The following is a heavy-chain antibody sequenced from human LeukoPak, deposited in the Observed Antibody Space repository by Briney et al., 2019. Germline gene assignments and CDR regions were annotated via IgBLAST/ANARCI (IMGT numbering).Heavy chain of an antibody. CDR1: GGSISSYY. J-gene: IGHJ3*02. CDR2: IYYGGST. CDR3: AREIGNDFWSGYSPLVAFDI. V-gene: IGHV4-59*01. Sequence: PSETLSLTCTVSGGSISSYYRSWIRQPPGKGLEWIGYIYYGGSTNYNPSLKSRVTISVDTSKNQFSLKLSSVTAADTAVYYCAREIGNDFWSGYSPLVAFDIWGQGTMVTVSS. D-gene: IGHD3-3*01.